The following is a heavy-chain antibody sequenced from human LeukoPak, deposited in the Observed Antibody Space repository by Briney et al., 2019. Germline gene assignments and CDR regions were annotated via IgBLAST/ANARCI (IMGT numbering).Heavy chain of an antibody. J-gene: IGHJ3*02. CDR1: GYTLTLYA. D-gene: IGHD3-16*01. CDR2: INTNTGNP. Sequence: GASVKVSCKASGYTLTLYAINWLRQAPGQGLEWMGCINTNTGNPTYAQGFTGRFVFSLDTSVSTAYLQIFSLNVEDTAVYYCTRDTFTDGSSTFDIWGQGTMVTVSS. CDR3: TRDTFTDGSSTFDI. V-gene: IGHV7-4-1*01.